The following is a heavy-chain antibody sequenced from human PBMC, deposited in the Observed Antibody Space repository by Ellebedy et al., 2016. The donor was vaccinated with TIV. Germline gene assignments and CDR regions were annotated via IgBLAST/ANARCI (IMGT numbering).Heavy chain of an antibody. CDR2: ISYDGSNK. V-gene: IGHV3-30-3*01. CDR1: GFTFSSYA. J-gene: IGHJ6*02. CDR3: PLVVVVITTLCYYYYGMDV. D-gene: IGHD3-22*01. Sequence: GGSLRLXXAASGFTFSSYAMHWVRQAPGKGPEWVAVISYDGSNKYYADSVKGRFTISRDNSKNTLYLQMNSLRAEDTAVYYWPLVVVVITTLCYYYYGMDVWGQGTTVTVSS.